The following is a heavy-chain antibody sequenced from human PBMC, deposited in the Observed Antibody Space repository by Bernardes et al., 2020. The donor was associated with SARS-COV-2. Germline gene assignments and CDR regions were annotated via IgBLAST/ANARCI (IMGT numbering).Heavy chain of an antibody. Sequence: SESLSLTCAVSGGSISSGGYSWSWLRQPPGKDLEWIAYIYPSGSTYYKLSLKSRVTISIDTSKNQFSLNLSSVTAADTAVYYCARFGDYGRAFDYWGQGALVTVSS. CDR1: GGSISSGGYS. D-gene: IGHD4-17*01. J-gene: IGHJ4*02. V-gene: IGHV4-30-2*01. CDR2: IYPSGST. CDR3: ARFGDYGRAFDY.